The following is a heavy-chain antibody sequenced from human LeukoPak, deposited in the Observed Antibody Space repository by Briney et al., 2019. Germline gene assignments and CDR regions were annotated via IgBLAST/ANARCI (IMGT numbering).Heavy chain of an antibody. D-gene: IGHD3-22*01. CDR1: GYSFTSYW. V-gene: IGHV5-51*01. Sequence: GESLKISCKGSGYSFTSYWIGWVRQMPGKGLEWMGIIYPGDSDTRYSPSFQGQVTISADKSISTAYLQWSSLKASDTAMYYCARLTYYYDSSGYLSDYWGQGTLVTVSS. CDR2: IYPGDSDT. J-gene: IGHJ4*02. CDR3: ARLTYYYDSSGYLSDY.